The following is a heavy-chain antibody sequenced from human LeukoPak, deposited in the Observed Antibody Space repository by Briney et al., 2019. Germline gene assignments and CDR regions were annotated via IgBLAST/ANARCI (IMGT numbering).Heavy chain of an antibody. D-gene: IGHD3-22*01. V-gene: IGHV3-30*18. CDR2: ISYDGSNK. CDR3: AKDTYYYDSSGYYLDY. J-gene: IGHJ4*02. CDR1: GFTFSSYG. Sequence: GGSLRLSCAASGFTFSSYGVHWVRQAPGKGLEWVAVISYDGSNKYYADSVKGRFTISRDNSKNTLYLQMNSLRAEDTAVYYCAKDTYYYDSSGYYLDYWGQGTLVTVSS.